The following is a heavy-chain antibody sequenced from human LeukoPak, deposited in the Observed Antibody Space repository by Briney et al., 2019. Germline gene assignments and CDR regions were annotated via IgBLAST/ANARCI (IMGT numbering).Heavy chain of an antibody. V-gene: IGHV3-7*04. CDR2: IKEDGSEK. D-gene: IGHD1-7*01. Sequence: GGSLRLSCAASGFACDSYWMSWVRQSPGKGLEWVANIKEDGSEKYYVDSVEGRFTISRDNAKNSLYLQMNSLRDDDTAVYYCAREMGTTSDSWGQGTLVTVSS. J-gene: IGHJ4*02. CDR3: AREMGTTSDS. CDR1: GFACDSYW.